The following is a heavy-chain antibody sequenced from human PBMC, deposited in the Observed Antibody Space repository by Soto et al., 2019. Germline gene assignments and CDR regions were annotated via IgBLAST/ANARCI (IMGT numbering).Heavy chain of an antibody. Sequence: ETLSLTCAVSGGSISSYYWILFRQPPGKGLEWIGYIYYSGSTNYNPSLKSRVTISVDTSKNQFSLKLSSVTAADTAVYYCVASLAASGLNWLDPWGRGTLVTVSS. CDR2: IYYSGST. V-gene: IGHV4-59*01. CDR3: VASLAASGLNWLDP. CDR1: GGSISSYY. J-gene: IGHJ5*02. D-gene: IGHD6-13*01.